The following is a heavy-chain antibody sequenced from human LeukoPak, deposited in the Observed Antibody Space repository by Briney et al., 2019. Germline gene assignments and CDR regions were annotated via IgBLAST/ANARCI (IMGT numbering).Heavy chain of an antibody. V-gene: IGHV4-39*07. CDR1: GGSISSSSYY. CDR2: IYYSGST. J-gene: IGHJ3*02. Sequence: PSETLSLTCTVSGGSISSSSYYWGWIRQPPGKGLEWIGSIYYSGSTYYNPSLKSRVTISVDTSKNQFSLKLSSVTAADTAMYYCARVMVRGTLDAFDIWGQGTMVTVSS. D-gene: IGHD3-10*01. CDR3: ARVMVRGTLDAFDI.